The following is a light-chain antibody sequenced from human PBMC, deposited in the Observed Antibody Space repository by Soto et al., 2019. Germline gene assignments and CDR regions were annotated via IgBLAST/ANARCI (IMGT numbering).Light chain of an antibody. V-gene: IGKV3-20*01. J-gene: IGKJ1*01. Sequence: TQSPGTLSLSPGERGTLSCRASQNLGTLYLAWFQQKPGQAPRLLIYGASSRATGIPDRFSGSGSGTDFTLTISRLEPGDFAVYYCQQYGSSPKTFGQGTKVDIK. CDR2: GAS. CDR3: QQYGSSPKT. CDR1: QNLGTLY.